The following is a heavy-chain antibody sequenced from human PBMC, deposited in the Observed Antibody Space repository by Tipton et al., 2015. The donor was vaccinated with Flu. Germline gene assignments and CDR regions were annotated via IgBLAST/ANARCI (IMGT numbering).Heavy chain of an antibody. D-gene: IGHD6-25*01. V-gene: IGHV4-34*01. CDR2: INHSGST. CDR3: ARERLRGYWFDP. J-gene: IGHJ5*02. Sequence: TLSLTCAVYGGSFSGYYWSWIRQPPGKGLEWIGEINHSGSTNYNPSLKSRVTMSVDTSKNQFSLKLSSVTAADTAVYYCARERLRGYWFDPWGQGTLVTVSS. CDR1: GGSFSGYY.